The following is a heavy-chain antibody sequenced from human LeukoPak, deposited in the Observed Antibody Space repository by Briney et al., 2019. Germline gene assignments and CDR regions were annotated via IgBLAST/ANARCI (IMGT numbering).Heavy chain of an antibody. V-gene: IGHV1-18*04. J-gene: IGHJ6*04. D-gene: IGHD2-2*01. CDR3: ARVVVPAARRYYYYGMDV. CDR2: ISAYNGNT. CDR1: GYTFTSYG. Sequence: GASVKVSCKASGYTFTSYGISWVRQAPGQGLEWMGWISAYNGNTNYAQKLQGRVTMTTDTSTSTAYMELRSLRSDDTAVYYCARVVVPAARRYYYYGMDVWGKGTTVTVSS.